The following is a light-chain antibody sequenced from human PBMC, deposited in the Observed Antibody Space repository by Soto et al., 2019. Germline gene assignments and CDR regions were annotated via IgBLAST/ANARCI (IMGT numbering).Light chain of an antibody. Sequence: QYALTHPASVSGSPGQSITISCTGTSSDVGGFNYVSWYQQYPGIAPKLLIFEVNHRPSGVSDRFSGSKSGNTASLTISGLQAEDEADYYCSSYKSSGNFGVFGPGTKVTAL. CDR1: SSDVGGFNY. CDR2: EVN. J-gene: IGLJ1*01. V-gene: IGLV2-14*01. CDR3: SSYKSSGNFGV.